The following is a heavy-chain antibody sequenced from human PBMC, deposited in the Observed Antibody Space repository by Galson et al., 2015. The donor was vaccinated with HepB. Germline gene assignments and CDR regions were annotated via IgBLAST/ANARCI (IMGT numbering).Heavy chain of an antibody. CDR2: TYYRSKWYI. V-gene: IGHV6-1*01. D-gene: IGHD3-16*02. CDR3: AGGGLVRGALGWIDP. CDR1: GDSVSSYSAG. J-gene: IGHJ5*02. Sequence: CAISGDSVSSYSAGWNWIRQSPSRGHEWLGRTYYRSKWYIDYAVSVNGRISITPDTSRNQFSLQLSSVTPEDTAIYYCAGGGLVRGALGWIDPWGPGILVTVSS.